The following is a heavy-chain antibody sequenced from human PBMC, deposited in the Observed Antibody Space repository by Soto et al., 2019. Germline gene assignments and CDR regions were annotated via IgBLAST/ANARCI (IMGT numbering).Heavy chain of an antibody. V-gene: IGHV3-15*07. CDR3: TTFEAVAGYWGPSYYYYYGMDV. J-gene: IGHJ6*02. CDR2: IKSKTDGGTT. Sequence: PGGSLRLSCAASGFTFSNAWMNWVRQAPGKGLEWDGRIKSKTDGGTTDYAAPVKGRFTISRDDSKNTLYLQMNSLKTEDTAVYYCTTFEAVAGYWGPSYYYYYGMDVWGQGTTVTVSS. CDR1: GFTFSNAW. D-gene: IGHD6-19*01.